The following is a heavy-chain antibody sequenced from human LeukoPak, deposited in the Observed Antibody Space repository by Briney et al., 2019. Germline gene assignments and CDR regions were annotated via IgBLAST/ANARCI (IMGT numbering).Heavy chain of an antibody. V-gene: IGHV5-51*01. J-gene: IGHJ5*02. CDR2: IYPGDSVT. Sequence: PGESLQISCKGSGYRFTSYWIGWVRQLPGKALEWMGIIYPGDSVTRYSPSFQGQVTISADKSISTAYLQWSSLKASDTAMYYCARKSYSYGYAGWFDPWGQGTLVTVSS. CDR1: GYRFTSYW. D-gene: IGHD5-18*01. CDR3: ARKSYSYGYAGWFDP.